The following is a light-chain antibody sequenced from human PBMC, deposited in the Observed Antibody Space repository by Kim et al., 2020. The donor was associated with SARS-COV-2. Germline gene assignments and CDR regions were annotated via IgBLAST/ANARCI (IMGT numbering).Light chain of an antibody. CDR2: EKT. CDR3: HSRDRRGDHWV. J-gene: IGLJ3*02. V-gene: IGLV3-19*01. Sequence: ALGQTVRITCQGDSLRSFDASWFHKKQGQAPVVVIYEKTNRPSGIPDRFSGSTAGNTASLTITGAQAEDEADYYCHSRDRRGDHWVFGGGTQLTAL. CDR1: SLRSFD.